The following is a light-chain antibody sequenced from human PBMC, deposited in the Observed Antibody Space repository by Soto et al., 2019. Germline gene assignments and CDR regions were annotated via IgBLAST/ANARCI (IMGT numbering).Light chain of an antibody. CDR1: HSVTTH. CDR3: QQYNNWPWT. V-gene: IGKV3D-15*01. J-gene: IGKJ1*01. CDR2: DAS. Sequence: EIVLTQSPDTLSLSPGERATLSCWASHSVTTHLAWFQQRPGQTPRLLIYDASTRAPGIPARFSGSGSGTDFTLTISSLQSEDFAVYYCQQYNNWPWTFGQGTKVDIK.